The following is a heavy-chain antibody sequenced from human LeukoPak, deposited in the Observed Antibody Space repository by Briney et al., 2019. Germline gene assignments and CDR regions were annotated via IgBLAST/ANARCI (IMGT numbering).Heavy chain of an antibody. J-gene: IGHJ4*02. CDR2: IIPIFGTA. D-gene: IGHD3-22*01. CDR3: ARGGADYYDSSGSGDYFDY. Sequence: ASVKVSCKASGYTFTSYGISWVRQAPGQGLEWMGGIIPIFGTANYAQKFQGRVTITADESTSTAYMELSSLRSEDTAVYYCARGGADYYDSSGSGDYFDYWGQGALVTVSS. CDR1: GYTFTSYG. V-gene: IGHV1-69*13.